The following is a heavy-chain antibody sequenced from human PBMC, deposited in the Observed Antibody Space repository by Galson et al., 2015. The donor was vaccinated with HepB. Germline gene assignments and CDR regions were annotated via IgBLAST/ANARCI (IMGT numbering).Heavy chain of an antibody. J-gene: IGHJ3*02. Sequence: QSGAEVKKPGESLKISCKASGYSFTSYWIAWVRQMPGKGLEWMGIIYPGGSDTRYSPSFQGQVTISADTSISTAYMQWSSLKASDTAMYYCARPYYYDSRSAFEIWGQGTMVTVSS. CDR3: ARPYYYDSRSAFEI. V-gene: IGHV5-51*03. CDR2: IYPGGSDT. CDR1: GYSFTSYW. D-gene: IGHD3-22*01.